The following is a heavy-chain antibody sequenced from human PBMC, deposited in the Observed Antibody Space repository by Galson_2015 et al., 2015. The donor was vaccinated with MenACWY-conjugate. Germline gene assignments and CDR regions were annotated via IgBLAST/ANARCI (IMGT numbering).Heavy chain of an antibody. CDR1: GFTFNHYW. V-gene: IGHV3-74*01. CDR2: ISPDGSVT. D-gene: IGHD5-12*01. CDR3: TRSNHGYGRFDP. J-gene: IGHJ5*02. Sequence: SLSIAGEASGFTFNHYWMNWVRQAPGKGLVGVSRISPDGSVTSYADPVKGRFNLSRDNAKKTLYLQMNSLRGDDTAVYYCTRSNHGYGRFDPWGQGTLVTVSP.